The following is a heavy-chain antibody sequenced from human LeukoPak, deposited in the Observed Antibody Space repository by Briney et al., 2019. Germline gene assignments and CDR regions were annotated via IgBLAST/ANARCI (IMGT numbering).Heavy chain of an antibody. J-gene: IGHJ6*02. D-gene: IGHD1-26*01. V-gene: IGHV3-23*01. Sequence: GGSLRLSCAASGFTFSSYAMSWVRQAPGKGLEWVSAISGSGGSTYYADSVKGRFTISRDNSKNTLYLQMNSPRAEDTAVYYCAKGSGSYYTYYYYGMDVWGQGTTVTVSS. CDR1: GFTFSSYA. CDR2: ISGSGGST. CDR3: AKGSGSYYTYYYYGMDV.